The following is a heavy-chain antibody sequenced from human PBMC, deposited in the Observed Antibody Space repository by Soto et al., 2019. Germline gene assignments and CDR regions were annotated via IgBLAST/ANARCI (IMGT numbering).Heavy chain of an antibody. CDR3: AKNQGVELVPLATVDWFDP. D-gene: IGHD1-26*01. V-gene: IGHV3-23*01. Sequence: GGSLRLSCAASGFIFENFGMSWVRQAPGKGLEWISSISGSGFKKYYADSVKGRFTISRDNSKSTVYLELNNLSAEDTAVYHCAKNQGVELVPLATVDWFDPWGQGTTVTVSS. J-gene: IGHJ5*01. CDR1: GFIFENFG. CDR2: ISGSGFKK.